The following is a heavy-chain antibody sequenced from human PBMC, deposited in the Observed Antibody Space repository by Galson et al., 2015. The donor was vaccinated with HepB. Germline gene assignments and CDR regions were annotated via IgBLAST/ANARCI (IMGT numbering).Heavy chain of an antibody. V-gene: IGHV3-33*01. J-gene: IGHJ6*03. D-gene: IGHD1-7*01. CDR2: IWYDGSNK. CDR1: GFPFSSYG. Sequence: SLRLSCAASGFPFSSYGMHWVRQAPGKGLEWVAVIWYDGSNKYYADSVKGRFTISRDNPKNTLYLQMNSLRAEDTAVYYCARGGNSGDYMDVWGKGTTVTVSS. CDR3: ARGGNSGDYMDV.